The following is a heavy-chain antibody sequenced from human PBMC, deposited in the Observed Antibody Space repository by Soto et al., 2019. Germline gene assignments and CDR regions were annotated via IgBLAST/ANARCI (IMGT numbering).Heavy chain of an antibody. J-gene: IGHJ5*02. CDR1: GGTFSNYA. D-gene: IGHD3-9*01. Sequence: SVKVSCKASGGTFSNYASSLVRQAPGQGLEWMGGIIPIFGTANYAQKFQGRVTITADESTSTAYMELSSLRSEDTAVYYCARVGDYDILTGPWGQGTLVT. CDR3: ARVGDYDILTGP. V-gene: IGHV1-69*13. CDR2: IIPIFGTA.